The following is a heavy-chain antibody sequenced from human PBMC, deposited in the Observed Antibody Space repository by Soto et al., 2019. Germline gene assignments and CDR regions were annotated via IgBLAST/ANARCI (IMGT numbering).Heavy chain of an antibody. D-gene: IGHD3-9*01. V-gene: IGHV3-23*01. CDR3: AKGYFDWLLLLDY. CDR2: ISGSGGST. CDR1: GFTFSSYA. J-gene: IGHJ4*02. Sequence: EVPLLESGGGLVQPGGSLRLSCAASGFTFSSYAMSWVRQAPGKGLEWVSAISGSGGSTYYADSVKGRFTITRNNSKNTLYLQMNSLRAEDTAVYYCAKGYFDWLLLLDYWGQGTLVTVSS.